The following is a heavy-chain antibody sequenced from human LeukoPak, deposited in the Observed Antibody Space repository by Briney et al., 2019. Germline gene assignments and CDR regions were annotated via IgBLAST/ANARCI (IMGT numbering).Heavy chain of an antibody. CDR3: ARLIRGITNYNFDY. D-gene: IGHD3-10*01. V-gene: IGHV4-39*01. CDR1: GGSITSSGFY. J-gene: IGHJ4*02. Sequence: SDTLSLTCTVSGGSITSSGFYWGWIRQPPGKGLEWIGNIYYGGSAYYNPSLKSRVTISVDTSKNQFSLKLNSVTAADTAVYYCARLIRGITNYNFDYWGQGTLVTVSS. CDR2: IYYGGSA.